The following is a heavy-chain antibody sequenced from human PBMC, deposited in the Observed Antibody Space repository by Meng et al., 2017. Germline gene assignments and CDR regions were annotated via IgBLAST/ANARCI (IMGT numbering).Heavy chain of an antibody. V-gene: IGHV3-7*01. CDR2: IKQGGSEK. CDR1: GFTFSSYW. D-gene: IGHD3-16*01. Sequence: GESLKISCAASGFTFSSYWMSWVRQAPGKGLEWVANIKQGGSEKYYVDSVKGRFTISRDNAKNSLYLQMSSLRAEDTAVYYCARVMTGAFDIWGQGTMVTVSS. CDR3: ARVMTGAFDI. J-gene: IGHJ3*02.